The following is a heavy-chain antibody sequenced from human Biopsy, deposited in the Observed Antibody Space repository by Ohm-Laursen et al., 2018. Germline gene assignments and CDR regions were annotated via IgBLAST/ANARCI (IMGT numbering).Heavy chain of an antibody. J-gene: IGHJ4*02. V-gene: IGHV1-2*02. D-gene: IGHD3-10*01. CDR3: ARASMIRGVMDVDY. CDR2: INPNGGDT. CDR1: GYTFTGHY. Sequence: ASVKVSCKASGYTFTGHYMHWVRQAPGQGLEWMGCINPNGGDTNYAQKFQGRVTMTTDTSVSTAYMELSGLTFDDTAVYYCARASMIRGVMDVDYWGQGTLVIVSS.